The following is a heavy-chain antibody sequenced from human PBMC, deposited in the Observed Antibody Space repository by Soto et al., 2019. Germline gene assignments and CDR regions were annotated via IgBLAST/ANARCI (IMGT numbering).Heavy chain of an antibody. CDR1: GCSISGYY. J-gene: IGHJ6*02. V-gene: IGHV4-59*01. CDR3: ARDGQLMQRGFSYYNGMDV. CDR2: MYNTGST. Sequence: SETLSLTCTVSGCSISGYYWSWIRQPPGKGLEWIGYMYNTGSTVYNPSFKSRVTISVDTSKNHLSLKLTSVTAADTAVYFCARDGQLMQRGFSYYNGMDVWGRGTTVTVSS. D-gene: IGHD3-10*01.